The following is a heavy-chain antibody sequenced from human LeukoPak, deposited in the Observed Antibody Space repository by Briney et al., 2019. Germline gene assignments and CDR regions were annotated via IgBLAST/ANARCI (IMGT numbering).Heavy chain of an antibody. CDR3: ARGPTAASAPGDY. D-gene: IGHD4-17*01. Sequence: GGSLRLSCVTSGFTFENYWMTWVRQAPGKGLEWVANIKEDGSEKYYVDFVKGRFTISRDNAEKSLYLQMSSLRAEDTAVYFCARGPTAASAPGDYWGQGTLVTVSS. J-gene: IGHJ4*02. CDR2: IKEDGSEK. CDR1: GFTFENYW. V-gene: IGHV3-7*01.